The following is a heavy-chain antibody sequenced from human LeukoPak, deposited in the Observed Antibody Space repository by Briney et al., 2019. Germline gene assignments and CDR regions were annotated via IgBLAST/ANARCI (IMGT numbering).Heavy chain of an antibody. Sequence: SETLSLTCTVSGGSISSSSCYWGWIRQPPGKGLEWIGSIYYSGSTYYNPSLKSRVTISVDTSKNQFSLKLSSVTAADTAVYYCARFRQSNYYYGMDVWGQGTTVTVSS. J-gene: IGHJ6*02. CDR3: ARFRQSNYYYGMDV. CDR1: GGSISSSSCY. V-gene: IGHV4-39*01. CDR2: IYYSGST.